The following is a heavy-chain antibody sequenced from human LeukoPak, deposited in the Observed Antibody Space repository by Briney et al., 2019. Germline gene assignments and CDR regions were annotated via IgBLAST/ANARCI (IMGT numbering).Heavy chain of an antibody. V-gene: IGHV1-2*02. Sequence: VASVKVSCKASGYTFTGYYMHWVRQAPGQGLEWMGWINPNSGGTNYAQKFQGRATMTRDTSISTAYMELSRLRADDTAVYYCARDPPDTAMVRGPNDYWGQGTLVTVSS. CDR2: INPNSGGT. CDR1: GYTFTGYY. D-gene: IGHD5-18*01. CDR3: ARDPPDTAMVRGPNDY. J-gene: IGHJ4*02.